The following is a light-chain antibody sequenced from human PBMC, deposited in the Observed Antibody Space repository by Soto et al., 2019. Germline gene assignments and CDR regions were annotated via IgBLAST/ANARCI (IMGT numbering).Light chain of an antibody. Sequence: QSVLTQPPSVSGAPGQRVTISCTGSSSNIGAGYDVHWYQQLPGKAPKLLIYGDTNRPSGVPDRFSGSKSGTSASLAITGLQAKDEADYYCQSYDTVLDVYVLFGGGTKLTVL. CDR3: QSYDTVLDVYVL. V-gene: IGLV1-40*01. CDR1: SSNIGAGYD. CDR2: GDT. J-gene: IGLJ3*02.